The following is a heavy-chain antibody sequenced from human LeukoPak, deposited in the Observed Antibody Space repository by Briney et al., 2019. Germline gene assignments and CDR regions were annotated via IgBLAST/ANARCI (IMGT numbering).Heavy chain of an antibody. Sequence: SETLSLTCAVSGGPISSGGYSWSWIRQPPGKGLEWIGYIYHSGSTYYNPSLKSRVTISVDRSKNQFSLKLSSVTAADTAVYYCARGGPTWIQLWSPFDYWGQGTLVAVSS. J-gene: IGHJ4*02. CDR2: IYHSGST. CDR3: ARGGPTWIQLWSPFDY. CDR1: GGPISSGGYS. D-gene: IGHD5-18*01. V-gene: IGHV4-30-2*01.